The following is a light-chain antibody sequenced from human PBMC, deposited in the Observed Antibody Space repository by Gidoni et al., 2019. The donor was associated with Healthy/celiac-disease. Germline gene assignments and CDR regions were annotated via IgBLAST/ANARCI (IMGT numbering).Light chain of an antibody. V-gene: IGKV3-20*01. CDR3: QQYDSSPLT. CDR1: QSVSSSY. Sequence: EIVFTLSPGTLSLSPGERATLSCRASQSVSSSYLAWYQQKPGQAPRLLIDGASSRATGIPDRFSGSGSGTDFTLTISRLEPEDFAVYYWQQYDSSPLTFGGGTKVEIK. J-gene: IGKJ4*01. CDR2: GAS.